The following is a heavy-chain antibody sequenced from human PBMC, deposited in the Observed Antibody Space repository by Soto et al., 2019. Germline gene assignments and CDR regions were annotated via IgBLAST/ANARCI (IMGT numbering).Heavy chain of an antibody. Sequence: GASVKVSCKASGYTFTSYGISWVRQAPGQGLEWMGWISAYNGNTNYAQKPQGRVTMTTDTSTSTAYMELRSLGSDDTAVYYCARGYSYGYGENYYGMDVWGQGTTVTVSS. CDR1: GYTFTSYG. V-gene: IGHV1-18*01. J-gene: IGHJ6*02. CDR2: ISAYNGNT. CDR3: ARGYSYGYGENYYGMDV. D-gene: IGHD5-18*01.